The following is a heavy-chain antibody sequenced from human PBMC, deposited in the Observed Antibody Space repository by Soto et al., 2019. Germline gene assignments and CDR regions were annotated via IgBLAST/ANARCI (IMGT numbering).Heavy chain of an antibody. Sequence: EVQLVESGGGLVKPGGSLRLSCAASGFTFSNAWMSWVRQAPGKGLEWVGRIKSKTDGGTTDYAAPVKGRFTISRDDSNNTLYLQMNSLKTEDTAVYYCTTEVVGAGNDYWGQGTLVTVSS. CDR3: TTEVVGAGNDY. D-gene: IGHD1-26*01. CDR2: IKSKTDGGTT. J-gene: IGHJ4*02. V-gene: IGHV3-15*01. CDR1: GFTFSNAW.